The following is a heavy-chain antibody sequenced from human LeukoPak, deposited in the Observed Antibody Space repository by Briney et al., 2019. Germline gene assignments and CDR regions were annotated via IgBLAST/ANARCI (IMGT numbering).Heavy chain of an antibody. V-gene: IGHV3-13*01. D-gene: IGHD1-26*01. CDR2: IGPGGDT. CDR1: GFTLSSYD. Sequence: GGSLRLSCAASGFTLSSYDMHWVRQVRGKGLEWVSTIGPGGDTYYSNSVRGRFTISRENARNSLYLQMSSLRSADAATYYCARGAGSDWIHWGQGALVAVSS. J-gene: IGHJ4*02. CDR3: ARGAGSDWIH.